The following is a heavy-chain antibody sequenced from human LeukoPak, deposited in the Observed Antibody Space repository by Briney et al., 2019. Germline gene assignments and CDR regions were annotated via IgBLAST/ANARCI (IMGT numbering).Heavy chain of an antibody. CDR1: GFTVSSNY. V-gene: IGHV3-53*01. J-gene: IGHJ4*02. CDR2: IYSGGST. Sequence: GGSLRLSCAASGFTVSSNYMSWVRQAPGKGLEWVSVIYSGGSTYYADSVKGRFTISRDNSKNTLYLQMNSLRAGDTAVYYCARPRDPEYSSGWFPDYWGQGTLVTVSS. D-gene: IGHD6-19*01. CDR3: ARPRDPEYSSGWFPDY.